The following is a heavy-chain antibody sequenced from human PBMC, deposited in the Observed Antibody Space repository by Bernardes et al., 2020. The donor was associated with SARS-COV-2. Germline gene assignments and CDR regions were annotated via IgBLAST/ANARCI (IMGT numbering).Heavy chain of an antibody. CDR2: ISFTTGMT. D-gene: IGHD2-15*01. J-gene: IGHJ4*02. CDR1: TFTLNSTG. V-gene: IGHV3-23*01. Sequence: GGSLRLSCVASTFTLNSTGMGWVRQAPGRGLEWVSTISFTTGMTYYGDSTRGRFTISRDTSTNTLFLQMTSLRADDTAVYYCVNYPPAKYHLDTWGQGTLVTVSS. CDR3: VNYPPAKYHLDT.